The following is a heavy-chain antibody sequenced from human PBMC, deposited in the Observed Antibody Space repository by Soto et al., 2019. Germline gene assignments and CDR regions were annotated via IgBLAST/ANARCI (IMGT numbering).Heavy chain of an antibody. J-gene: IGHJ4*02. Sequence: SETLSLTCSVSGCSVSSYYWSWIRQPPGKGLEWIGYVYYNGNTNYNPSLKSRVTISVDTSRNQFSLRLSSVTAADTDVYYCGRGPYNGILHWGQGTRVNVS. V-gene: IGHV4-59*02. CDR3: GRGPYNGILH. CDR2: VYYNGNT. D-gene: IGHD3-10*01. CDR1: GCSVSSYY.